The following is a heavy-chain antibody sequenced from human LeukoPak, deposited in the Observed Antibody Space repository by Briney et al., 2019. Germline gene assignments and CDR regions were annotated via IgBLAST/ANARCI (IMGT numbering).Heavy chain of an antibody. CDR2: INHSGST. Sequence: SETLSLTCAVYGGSFSGYYWSWIRQPPGKGLEWIGEINHSGSTNYNPSLKSRVTISVDTSKNQFSLKLSSVTAADTAVYYCARGRDSSSWSSFDYWGQGTLVTVSS. CDR1: GGSFSGYY. V-gene: IGHV4-34*01. J-gene: IGHJ4*02. D-gene: IGHD6-13*01. CDR3: ARGRDSSSWSSFDY.